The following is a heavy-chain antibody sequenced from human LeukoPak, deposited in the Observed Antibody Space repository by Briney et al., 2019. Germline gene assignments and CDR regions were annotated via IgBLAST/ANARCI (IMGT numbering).Heavy chain of an antibody. D-gene: IGHD6-6*01. CDR1: GGSISSGSYY. J-gene: IGHJ4*02. V-gene: IGHV4-61*02. CDR2: IYTSGST. Sequence: SETLSLTCTVSGGSISSGSYYWSWIRQPAGKGLEWIGRIYTSGSTNYNPSLKSRVTISVDTSKNQFSLKLSSVTAADTAVYYCARSFSRSSSSPPFGYWGQGTLVTVSS. CDR3: ARSFSRSSSSPPFGY.